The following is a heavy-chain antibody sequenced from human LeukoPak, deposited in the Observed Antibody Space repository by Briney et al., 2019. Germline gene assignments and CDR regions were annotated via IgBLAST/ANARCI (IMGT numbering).Heavy chain of an antibody. J-gene: IGHJ4*02. CDR2: INHSGST. V-gene: IGHV4-34*01. Sequence: SGTLCLTCALSGGSFRGDFWSWVRHPPGKGLEWVGEINHSGSTNYNPSLKSRVTISVDTSKNQCSLKLSSVTAANTAAYYCARMALATVVIYYFDYWGQGTLVTVSS. CDR1: GGSFRGDF. D-gene: IGHD4-23*01. CDR3: ARMALATVVIYYFDY.